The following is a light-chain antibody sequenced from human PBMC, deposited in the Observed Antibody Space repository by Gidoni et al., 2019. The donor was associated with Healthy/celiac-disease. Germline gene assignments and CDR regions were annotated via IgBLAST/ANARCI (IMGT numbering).Light chain of an antibody. CDR3: QQHYSTSQLT. CDR2: VAS. Sequence: DIQMTQSPSSLSASVGDRVTITCRASQSISSYLNWYQQKPGKAHKLLIYVASSLKSGVPSRLRGSGCGTDITLTISSMQPEDFEIYYCQQHYSTSQLTFGGGTKVEIK. V-gene: IGKV1-39*01. J-gene: IGKJ4*01. CDR1: QSISSY.